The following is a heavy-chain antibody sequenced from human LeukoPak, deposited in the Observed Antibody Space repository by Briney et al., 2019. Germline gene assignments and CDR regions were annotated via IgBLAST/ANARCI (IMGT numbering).Heavy chain of an antibody. J-gene: IGHJ4*02. V-gene: IGHV1-2*02. CDR2: INPNSGGT. CDR3: ARRRRLRWNRETFDY. CDR1: GYTFTGYY. Sequence: GASVKVSCKASGYTFTGYYMHWVRQAPGQGLEWMGWINPNSGGTNYAQKFQGRVTMTRDTSISTAYMELSRLRSDDTAVYYCARRRRLRWNRETFDYWGQGTLVTVSS. D-gene: IGHD4-23*01.